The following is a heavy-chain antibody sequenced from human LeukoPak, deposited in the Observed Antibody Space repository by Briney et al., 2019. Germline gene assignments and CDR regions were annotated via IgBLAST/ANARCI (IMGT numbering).Heavy chain of an antibody. Sequence: SETLSLTCTVSGGSINNHYWSWIRQSPGTGLEWIGYVYSSGSTNYNPSLKSRVTISVDTSKNQFSLKLSSVTAADTAVYYCARFNLGCFDYWGQGTLVTVSS. CDR3: ARFNLGCFDY. D-gene: IGHD1-26*01. V-gene: IGHV4-59*08. J-gene: IGHJ4*02. CDR1: GGSINNHY. CDR2: VYSSGST.